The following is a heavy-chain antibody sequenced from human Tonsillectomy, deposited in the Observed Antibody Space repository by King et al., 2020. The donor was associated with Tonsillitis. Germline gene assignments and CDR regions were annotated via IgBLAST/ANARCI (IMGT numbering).Heavy chain of an antibody. CDR3: AKDLIDYYDSSGYLDY. V-gene: IGHV3-30*18. CDR1: GFTFSTFD. Sequence: QLVQSGGGVVQPGRSLRLSCAASGFTFSTFDIHWVRQALGKGLEWVAVISYDGSNKYYVDSVKGRFTISRDNSKNTLYLQMNSLRAEDTAVYFCAKDLIDYYDSSGYLDYWGQGTLVTVSS. CDR2: ISYDGSNK. J-gene: IGHJ4*02. D-gene: IGHD3-22*01.